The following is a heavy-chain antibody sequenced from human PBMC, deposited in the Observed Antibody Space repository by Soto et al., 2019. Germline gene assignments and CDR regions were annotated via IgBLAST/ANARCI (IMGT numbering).Heavy chain of an antibody. J-gene: IGHJ5*02. CDR1: GGFIDSFY. V-gene: IGHV4-59*01. CDR2: VDYLGST. CDR3: ARAFGSRNWFDP. Sequence: QVQLQESGPGLVKPSATLSLTYNVSGGFIDSFYWSWIRQPPGKGLEWIGYVDYLGSTKYNPSLESRLTISVDTSKNQFSLRLNSVTAADTATYYCARAFGSRNWFDPWGQGTLVTVSA. D-gene: IGHD3-16*01.